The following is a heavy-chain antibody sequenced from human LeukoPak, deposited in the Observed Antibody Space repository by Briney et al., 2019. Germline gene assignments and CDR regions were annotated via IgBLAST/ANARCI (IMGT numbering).Heavy chain of an antibody. CDR3: ARVGVLATHYCYYGMDV. V-gene: IGHV1-18*01. J-gene: IGHJ6*02. CDR1: GYTFTSYG. D-gene: IGHD1-26*01. Sequence: ASVKVSCKASGYTFTSYGVSWVRQAPGQGLEWMGWISANTGNTNYVQTLQGRVSMTTDTPTSTAYMELRNLRSDDTAVYYCARVGVLATHYCYYGMDVWGQGTTVTVSS. CDR2: ISANTGNT.